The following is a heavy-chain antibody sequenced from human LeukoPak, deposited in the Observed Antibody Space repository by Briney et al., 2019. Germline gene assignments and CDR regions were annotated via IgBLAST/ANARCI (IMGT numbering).Heavy chain of an antibody. V-gene: IGHV1-8*01. CDR2: MNPNSGNT. Sequence: ASVKVSCKASGYTFTSYDINWVRQATGQGLEWMGWMNPNSGNTGYAQKFQGRVTMTRNTSISTAYMELSSLRSEDTAVYYCARDHYDILSSYYYMDVWGKGTTVTVSS. D-gene: IGHD3-9*01. J-gene: IGHJ6*03. CDR1: GYTFTSYD. CDR3: ARDHYDILSSYYYMDV.